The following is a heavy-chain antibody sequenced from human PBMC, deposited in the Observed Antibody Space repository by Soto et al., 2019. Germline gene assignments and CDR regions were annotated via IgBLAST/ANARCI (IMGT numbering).Heavy chain of an antibody. V-gene: IGHV4-39*01. CDR1: GGPIDSGTYY. D-gene: IGHD2-15*01. CDR2: MYYGGST. Sequence: QVQLQESGPGLVKPSETLSLTCSVSGGPIDSGTYYWGWIRQPPGKGLEWIGYMYYGGSTYYNPSLKGRVTISIDTSKNQFSLRLSSVTAADTAVYFCARRIHPFCSGGSCYAKYYFDYWGQGTLVTVSS. CDR3: ARRIHPFCSGGSCYAKYYFDY. J-gene: IGHJ4*02.